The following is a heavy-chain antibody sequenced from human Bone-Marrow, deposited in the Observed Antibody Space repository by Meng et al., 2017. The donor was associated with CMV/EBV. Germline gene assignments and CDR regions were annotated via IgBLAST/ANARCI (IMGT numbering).Heavy chain of an antibody. CDR1: GFTFSSYW. CDR2: IKQDGSEK. J-gene: IGHJ6*02. D-gene: IGHD2-2*02. CDR3: ARVWYETSCYTHCYYYGMDV. V-gene: IGHV3-7*01. Sequence: GSLRLSCAASGFTFSSYWMSWVRQAPGKGLEWVANIKQDGSEKYYVDSVKGRFTISRDNAKNSLYLQMNSLRAEDTAVYYCARVWYETSCYTHCYYYGMDVWGQGTTVTVSS.